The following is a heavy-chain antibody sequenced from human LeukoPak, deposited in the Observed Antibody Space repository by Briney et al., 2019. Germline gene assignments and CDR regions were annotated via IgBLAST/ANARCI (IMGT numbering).Heavy chain of an antibody. V-gene: IGHV4-34*01. CDR3: AREAAAAGRRDY. D-gene: IGHD6-13*01. CDR2: INHSGST. J-gene: IGHJ4*02. CDR1: GGSFSGYY. Sequence: SETLSLTCAVYGGSFSGYYLSWIRQPPGKGLEWIGEINHSGSTNYNPSLKSRVTISVDTSKNQFSLKLSSVTAADTAVYYCAREAAAAGRRDYWGQGTLVTVSS.